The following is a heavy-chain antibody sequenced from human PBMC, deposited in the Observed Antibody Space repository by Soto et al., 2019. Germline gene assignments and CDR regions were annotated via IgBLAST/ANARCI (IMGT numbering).Heavy chain of an antibody. CDR3: AKDRRTNYYYGMDV. Sequence: QVQLVESGGGVVQPARSLRLSCAASGFTFSSYGMHWVRQAPGKGLEWVAVISYDGSNKYYADSVKGRFTISRDNSKNTLYLQMNSLRAEDTAVYYCAKDRRTNYYYGMDVWCQGTTVTVSS. CDR1: GFTFSSYG. V-gene: IGHV3-30*18. J-gene: IGHJ6*02. CDR2: ISYDGSNK.